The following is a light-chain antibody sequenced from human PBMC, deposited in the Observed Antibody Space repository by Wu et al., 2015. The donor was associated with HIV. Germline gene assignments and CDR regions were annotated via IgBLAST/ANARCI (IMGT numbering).Light chain of an antibody. CDR2: DAS. J-gene: IGKJ1*01. V-gene: IGKV3D-20*01. CDR1: QSLSSNS. CDR3: QQYNNWPRT. Sequence: EIVLTQSPATLSLSPGERATLSCGASQSLSSNSLAWYQQKPGLAPRLLIYDASNRAAGIPDRFSGSGSGTEFTLTISSLQSEDFAVYYCQQYNNWPRTFGQGTKVE.